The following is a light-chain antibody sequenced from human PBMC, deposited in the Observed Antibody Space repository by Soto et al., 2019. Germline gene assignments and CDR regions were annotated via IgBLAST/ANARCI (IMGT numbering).Light chain of an antibody. V-gene: IGKV1-5*01. CDR2: DAS. CDR3: QQYNSYSRT. CDR1: QSISSW. Sequence: DIQMTQSPSTLSASVGDRVTITCRASQSISSWLAWYQQKPGKAPKLLIYDASSLESGVPSRFSVSGSGTEFTLTISSLQPDDFATYYCQQYNSYSRTLGQGTKVEIK. J-gene: IGKJ1*01.